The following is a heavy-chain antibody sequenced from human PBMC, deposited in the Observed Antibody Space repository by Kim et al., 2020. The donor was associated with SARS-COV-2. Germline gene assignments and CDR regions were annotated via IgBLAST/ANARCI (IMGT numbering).Heavy chain of an antibody. CDR2: IKSKTDGGTT. Sequence: GGSLRLSCAASGFTFSNAWMSWVRQAPGKGLEWVGRIKSKTDGGTTDYAAPVKGRFTISRDDSKNTLYLQMNSLKTEDTAVYYCTTDYGDYDVYYYYGMDVWGQGTTVTVSS. D-gene: IGHD4-17*01. CDR3: TTDYGDYDVYYYYGMDV. J-gene: IGHJ6*02. CDR1: GFTFSNAW. V-gene: IGHV3-15*01.